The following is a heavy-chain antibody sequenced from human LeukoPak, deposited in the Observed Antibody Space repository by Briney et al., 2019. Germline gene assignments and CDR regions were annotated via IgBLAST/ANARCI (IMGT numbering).Heavy chain of an antibody. CDR1: GFIFGSYG. D-gene: IGHD4-23*01. CDR2: ISGRGGST. CDR3: AKDSYGGLFDY. J-gene: IGHJ4*02. V-gene: IGHV3-23*01. Sequence: PGGSLRLSCAASGFIFGSYGMSWVRQAPGKGLEWVSAISGRGGSTYYADSVKGRFTISRDNSKNTLYLQMNSLRAEDTAVYYCAKDSYGGLFDYWGQGTLVTVSS.